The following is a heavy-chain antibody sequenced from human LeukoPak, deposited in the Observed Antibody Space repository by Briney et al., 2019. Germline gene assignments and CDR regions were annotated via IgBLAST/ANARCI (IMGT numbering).Heavy chain of an antibody. V-gene: IGHV3-48*03. Sequence: GGSLRLSCAASGFTFSSYEMNWVRQAPGKGLEWVSYISSNGSTIYYADSVKGRFTISRDNAKNSLYLQMNSLRAEDTAVYYCARTRSVTPPFDYWGQGTLVTVSS. CDR1: GFTFSSYE. CDR2: ISSNGSTI. CDR3: ARTRSVTPPFDY. D-gene: IGHD4-17*01. J-gene: IGHJ4*02.